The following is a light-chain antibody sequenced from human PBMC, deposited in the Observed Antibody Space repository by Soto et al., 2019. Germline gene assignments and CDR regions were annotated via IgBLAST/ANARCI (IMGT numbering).Light chain of an antibody. CDR2: EVT. CDR3: ASYAGSDNFVV. J-gene: IGLJ2*01. CDR1: SSDVGGYNY. V-gene: IGLV2-8*01. Sequence: QSALTQPPSASGSPGQSVTISCTGTSSDVGGYNYVSWYQRHPDRAPKLMIYEVTKRPSGVPDRFSGSKSGNTASLTVSERQAEDEADYYCASYAGSDNFVVFGGGTQLTVL.